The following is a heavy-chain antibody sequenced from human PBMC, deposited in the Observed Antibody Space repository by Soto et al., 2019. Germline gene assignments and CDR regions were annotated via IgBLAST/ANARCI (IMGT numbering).Heavy chain of an antibody. CDR1: GYTFTDCY. V-gene: IGHV1-2*02. CDR3: VRDWLVSSARYDCDY. Sequence: ASVKVSCKASGYTFTDCYVHWVRQAPGQGLEWMGWINPKSGGTNIAQRFKGRVNMTRDMSISTVYMEMNRLKSDDTAVYYCVRDWLVSSARYDCDYWG. D-gene: IGHD6-19*01. CDR2: INPKSGGT. J-gene: IGHJ4*01.